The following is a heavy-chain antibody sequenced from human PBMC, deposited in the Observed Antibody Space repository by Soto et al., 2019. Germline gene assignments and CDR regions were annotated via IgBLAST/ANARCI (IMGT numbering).Heavy chain of an antibody. Sequence: GGSLRLSCAASGFPFSSYAMHWVRQAPGKGLEWVAVISYDGSNKYYADSVKGRFTISRDNSKNTLYLQMNSLRAEDTAVYYCARDGCSYGSYGMDVWGQGTTVTVSS. V-gene: IGHV3-30-3*01. D-gene: IGHD5-18*01. CDR1: GFPFSSYA. J-gene: IGHJ6*02. CDR3: ARDGCSYGSYGMDV. CDR2: ISYDGSNK.